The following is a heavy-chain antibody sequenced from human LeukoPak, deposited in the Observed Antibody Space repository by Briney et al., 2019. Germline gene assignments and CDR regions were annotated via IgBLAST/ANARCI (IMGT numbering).Heavy chain of an antibody. CDR2: INPNSGGT. J-gene: IGHJ4*02. D-gene: IGHD4/OR15-4a*01. CDR3: ARPLLWWPQVGYFDY. Sequence: ASVKVSCKASGYTFGAYYVHWVRQAPGQGLEWMGWINPNSGGTNYAQKFQGRVTMTRDTSISTAYMELTRLTSDDTAVYYCARPLLWWPQVGYFDYWGQGTLVTVSS. CDR1: GYTFGAYY. V-gene: IGHV1-2*02.